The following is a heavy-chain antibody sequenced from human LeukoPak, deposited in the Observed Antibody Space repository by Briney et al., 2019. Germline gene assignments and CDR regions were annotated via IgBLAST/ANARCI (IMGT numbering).Heavy chain of an antibody. CDR1: GGSISSSNW. CDR2: IYHSGST. J-gene: IGHJ5*02. Sequence: SETLSLTCTVSGGSISSSNWWSWVRQPPGKGLEWIGEIYHSGSTNYNPSLKSRVTISVDKSKNQFSLKLSSVTAADTAVYYCARHRRLRYGWFDPWGQGTLVTVSS. CDR3: ARHRRLRYGWFDP. D-gene: IGHD3-9*01. V-gene: IGHV4-4*02.